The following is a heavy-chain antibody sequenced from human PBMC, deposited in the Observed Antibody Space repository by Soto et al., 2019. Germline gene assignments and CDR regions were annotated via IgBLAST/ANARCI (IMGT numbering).Heavy chain of an antibody. D-gene: IGHD2-2*01. V-gene: IGHV1-58*01. CDR1: GFTFTSSA. J-gene: IGHJ6*02. CDR3: ARSGPAAFSPVYGMDV. Sequence: SVKVSCKASGFTFTSSAVQWVRQARGQRLEWIGWIVVGSGNTNYAQKFQERVTITRDMSTSTAYMELSSLRSEDTAVYYCARSGPAAFSPVYGMDVWGQGTTVTVSS. CDR2: IVVGSGNT.